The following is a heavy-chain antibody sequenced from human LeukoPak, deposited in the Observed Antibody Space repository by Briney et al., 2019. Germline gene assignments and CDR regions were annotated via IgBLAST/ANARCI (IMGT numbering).Heavy chain of an antibody. CDR3: ASDRDSGSSYDY. J-gene: IGHJ4*02. D-gene: IGHD3-10*01. V-gene: IGHV3-72*01. Sequence: GGSLRLSCAAFGFTFSDHYMDWVRQAPGKGLEWVGRSRNKANSYSTEYAASAKGRFTISRDDSKNSLYLQMNSLKIEDTAVYYCASDRDSGSSYDYWGQGTLVTVSS. CDR1: GFTFSDHY. CDR2: SRNKANSYST.